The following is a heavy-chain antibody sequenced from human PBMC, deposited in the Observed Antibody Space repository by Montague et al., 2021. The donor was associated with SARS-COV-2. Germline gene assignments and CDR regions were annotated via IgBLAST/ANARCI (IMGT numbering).Heavy chain of an antibody. J-gene: IGHJ3*01. Sequence: PALVKPTQTLTLTCTFSGFSLSTSGMRVSWIRQPPGKALEWLALIDWDDDKYYSTPLKTRLTISKDTSKNQVVLTMTNMDPVDTATYYCARSLLWFGELNAFEVWGQGTMVTVSS. CDR1: GFSLSTSGMR. CDR3: ARSLLWFGELNAFEV. D-gene: IGHD3-10*01. V-gene: IGHV2-70*01. CDR2: IDWDDDK.